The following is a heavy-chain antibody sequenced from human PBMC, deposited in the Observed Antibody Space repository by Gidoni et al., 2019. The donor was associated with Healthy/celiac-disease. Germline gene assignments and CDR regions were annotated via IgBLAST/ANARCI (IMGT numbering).Heavy chain of an antibody. CDR1: GFTFSSYA. CDR2: ISYDGSNK. D-gene: IGHD6-6*01. Sequence: QVQLVESGGGVVQPGRSLSLSCAASGFTFSSYAMHWVRQAPGKGLEWVAVISYDGSNKYYADSVKGRFTISRDNSKNTLYLQMNSLRAEDTAVYYCARDSSSFFDYWGQGTLVTVSS. V-gene: IGHV3-30-3*01. J-gene: IGHJ4*02. CDR3: ARDSSSFFDY.